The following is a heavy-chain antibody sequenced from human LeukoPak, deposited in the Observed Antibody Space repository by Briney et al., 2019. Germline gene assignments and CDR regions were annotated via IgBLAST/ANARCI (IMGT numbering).Heavy chain of an antibody. CDR3: ARDPGYYDSSGYPPNDV. J-gene: IGHJ6*04. D-gene: IGHD3-22*01. Sequence: ASVKVSCKASGYTFTSYGISWVRQAPGQGLEWMGWISAYNGNTNYAQKLQGRVTMTTDTSTSTAYMELRSLRSDDTAVYYCARDPGYYDSSGYPPNDVWGKVTTVTVSS. V-gene: IGHV1-18*01. CDR1: GYTFTSYG. CDR2: ISAYNGNT.